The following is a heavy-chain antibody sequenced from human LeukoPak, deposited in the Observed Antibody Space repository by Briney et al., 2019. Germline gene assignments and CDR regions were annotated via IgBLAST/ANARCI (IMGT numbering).Heavy chain of an antibody. CDR1: GFTFDDYA. V-gene: IGHV3-9*01. D-gene: IGHD3-22*01. CDR3: AKAHDSSGYGTYWYFDL. J-gene: IGHJ2*01. CDR2: ISWNSGNI. Sequence: GGSLRLSCAASGFTFDDYAMHWIRQAPGKGLEWVSGISWNSGNIGYADSVKGRFTISRDNAKNSLYLQMNSLRAEDTALYYCAKAHDSSGYGTYWYFDLWGRGTLVTVSS.